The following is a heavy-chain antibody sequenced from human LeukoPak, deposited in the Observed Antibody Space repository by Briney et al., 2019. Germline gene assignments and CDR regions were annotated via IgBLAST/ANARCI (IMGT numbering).Heavy chain of an antibody. Sequence: SETLSLTCAVYGGSFSGYYWSWIRQPPGKGLEWIGEINHSGSTNYNPSLKSRVTISVDTSKNQFSLKLSSVTAADTAVFYCVGRGDFVSSGSDSGGRGTLVTVS. D-gene: IGHD3-22*01. V-gene: IGHV4-34*01. CDR2: INHSGST. CDR3: VGRGDFVSSGSDS. CDR1: GGSFSGYY. J-gene: IGHJ4*02.